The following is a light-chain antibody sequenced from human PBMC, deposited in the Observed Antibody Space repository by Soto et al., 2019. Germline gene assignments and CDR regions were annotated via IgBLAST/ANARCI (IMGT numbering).Light chain of an antibody. J-gene: IGLJ1*01. V-gene: IGLV2-14*01. Sequence: QSALTQPASVSGSPGQSITISCTGTSSDIGNYYNYVSWYQQHPGKAPKVVIYGVTNRPSGVSSRFSGSKSGSTASLTISGLQAEDEADYYCLSYTSSATYVFGTGTKVTVL. CDR2: GVT. CDR3: LSYTSSATYV. CDR1: SSDIGNYYNY.